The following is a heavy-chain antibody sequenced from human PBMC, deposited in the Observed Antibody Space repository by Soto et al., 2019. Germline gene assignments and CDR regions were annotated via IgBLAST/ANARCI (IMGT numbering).Heavy chain of an antibody. Sequence: QVQLVQSGAEVKKPGASVKVSCKASGYTFTSYGISWVRQAPGQGLEWMGWISAYNGNTNYAQKLKGRVTMTTDTSTSTAYMELRSLRSADTAVYYCARDYPPGVLSFYYYYMDVWGKGTTVTVSS. CDR1: GYTFTSYG. J-gene: IGHJ6*03. V-gene: IGHV1-18*01. CDR3: ARDYPPGVLSFYYYYMDV. D-gene: IGHD2-8*01. CDR2: ISAYNGNT.